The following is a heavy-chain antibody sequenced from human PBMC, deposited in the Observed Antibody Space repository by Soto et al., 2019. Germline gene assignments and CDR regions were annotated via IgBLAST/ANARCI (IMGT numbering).Heavy chain of an antibody. CDR2: IDWDGDK. J-gene: IGHJ6*02. D-gene: IGHD3-3*01. CDR3: APTPGRRGYYGSFFYYGMDV. Sequence: SGPTLVNPTQTLTLTCTCSGFSLTTSGMSVNWIRQPPGKALEWLAFIDWDGDKHYTTSLKTRLTLSRDTTKNKVVLTMTNIDPLEIATFYCAPTPGRRGYYGSFFYYGMDVWGQGTPVTVSS. CDR1: GFSLTTSGMS. V-gene: IGHV2-70*01.